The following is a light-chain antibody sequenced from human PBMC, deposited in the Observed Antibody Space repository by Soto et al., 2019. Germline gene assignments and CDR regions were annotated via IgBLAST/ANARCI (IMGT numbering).Light chain of an antibody. J-gene: IGLJ3*02. CDR3: CSYVDTDTWV. CDR1: SSDVGDYNY. Sequence: QSVLTQPASVSGSPGQSITISCTGTSSDVGDYNYVSWYQQRPGTVPKLMIYEVSNRPSGVSNRFSGSKSGNTASLTISGLRAEDEADYYCCSYVDTDTWVFGGGTKLTVL. V-gene: IGLV2-14*01. CDR2: EVS.